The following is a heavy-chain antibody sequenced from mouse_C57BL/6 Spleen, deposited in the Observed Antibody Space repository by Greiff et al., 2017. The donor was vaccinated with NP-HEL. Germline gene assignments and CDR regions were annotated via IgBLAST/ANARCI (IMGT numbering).Heavy chain of an antibody. J-gene: IGHJ3*01. CDR2: IRLKSDNYAT. V-gene: IGHV6-3*01. CDR1: GFTFSNYW. Sequence: EVQLLESGGGLVQPGGSMKLSCVASGFTFSNYWMNWVRQSPEKGLEWVAQIRLKSDNYATHYAESVKGRFTISRDDSKSSVYLQMNNLRAEDTGIYYCTGGDSNYPNAYWGQGTLVTVSA. CDR3: TGGDSNYPNAY. D-gene: IGHD2-5*01.